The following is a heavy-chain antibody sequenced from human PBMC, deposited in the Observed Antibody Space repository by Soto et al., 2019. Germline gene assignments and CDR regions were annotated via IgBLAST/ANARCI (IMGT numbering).Heavy chain of an antibody. J-gene: IGHJ4*02. CDR3: ARATYYDSWSGYYRAYYFDY. CDR1: GGSISSGGYY. D-gene: IGHD3-3*01. Sequence: SETLSLTCTVSGGSISSGGYYWSWIRQHPGKGLEWIGYIYYSGSTYYNPSLKSRVTISVDTSKNQFSLKLSSVTAADTAVYYCARATYYDSWSGYYRAYYFDYWGQGTLVTVSS. CDR2: IYYSGST. V-gene: IGHV4-31*03.